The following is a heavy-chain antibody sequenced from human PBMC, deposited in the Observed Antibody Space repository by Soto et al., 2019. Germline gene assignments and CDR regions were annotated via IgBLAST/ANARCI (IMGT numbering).Heavy chain of an antibody. CDR1: GESVSSNTAS. CDR2: TYFRSKWYN. D-gene: IGHD5-12*01. J-gene: IGHJ5*02. CDR3: AKGDNLGPKTGYAFDP. V-gene: IGHV6-1*01. Sequence: SQTLSLTCAISGESVSSNTASWNWIRQSPSRGLEWLGRTYFRSKWYNDYAVSVKSRIIINPDTSNNQFSLQLNSVTPEDTAVYFCAKGDNLGPKTGYAFDPWGQGIMVTVSS.